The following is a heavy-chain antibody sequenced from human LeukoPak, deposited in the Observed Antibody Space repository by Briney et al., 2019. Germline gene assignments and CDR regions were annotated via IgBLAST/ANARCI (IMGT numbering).Heavy chain of an antibody. CDR2: IIPILGIA. CDR3: ARDIAVAVNFGFDY. D-gene: IGHD6-19*01. V-gene: IGHV1-69*04. Sequence: ASVKVSCKASGGTFSSYAISWVRQAPGQGLEWMGRIIPILGIANYAQKFQGRVTITADKSTSTAYMELSSLRSEDTAVYYCARDIAVAVNFGFDYWGQGTLVTVSS. CDR1: GGTFSSYA. J-gene: IGHJ4*02.